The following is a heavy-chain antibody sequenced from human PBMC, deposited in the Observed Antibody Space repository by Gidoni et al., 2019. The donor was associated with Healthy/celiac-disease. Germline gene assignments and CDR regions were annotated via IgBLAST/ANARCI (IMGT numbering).Heavy chain of an antibody. CDR1: GYTFTSYG. Sequence: QVQLVQSGAEVQKPGASVKVSCKASGYTFTSYGISWVRQATGQVLEWMGWISAYNGNTNYEQKLQGRVTMTTDTSTSTAYMELRSPRSDDTAVYYCARGRGIYDYVWGSYDFDYWGQGTLVTVSS. CDR2: ISAYNGNT. V-gene: IGHV1-18*01. D-gene: IGHD3-16*01. J-gene: IGHJ4*02. CDR3: ARGRGIYDYVWGSYDFDY.